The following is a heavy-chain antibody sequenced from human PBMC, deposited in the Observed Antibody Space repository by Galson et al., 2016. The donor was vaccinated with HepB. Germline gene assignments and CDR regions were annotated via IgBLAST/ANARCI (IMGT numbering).Heavy chain of an antibody. CDR1: TSTFTNYG. CDR2: INVHDGKT. D-gene: IGHD3-10*01. CDR3: ARDLSNDYGSGSLDF. V-gene: IGHV1-18*01. J-gene: IGHJ4*02. Sequence: SCKASTSTFTNYGITWVRQAPGRGLEWMGWINVHDGKTDYAQNFQDRVTMTTDISIKTAYMDLRNLRPDDTAVYYCARDLSNDYGSGSLDFWGQGTLVIVSS.